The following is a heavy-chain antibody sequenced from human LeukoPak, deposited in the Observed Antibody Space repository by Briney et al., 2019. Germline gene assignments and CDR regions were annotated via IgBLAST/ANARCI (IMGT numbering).Heavy chain of an antibody. CDR2: IKNDGSEE. Sequence: HPGGSLRLSCAASGFTFSSYWMRWVRQAPGKGLEGVANIKNDGSEEYYVDSVKGRFTISRDNAKNSLFLQMNSLTVEGTAVYYCARAIRGSAVDTGDRWGQGTLVTVSS. CDR1: GFTFSSYW. CDR3: ARAIRGSAVDTGDR. V-gene: IGHV3-7*01. D-gene: IGHD3-10*01. J-gene: IGHJ1*01.